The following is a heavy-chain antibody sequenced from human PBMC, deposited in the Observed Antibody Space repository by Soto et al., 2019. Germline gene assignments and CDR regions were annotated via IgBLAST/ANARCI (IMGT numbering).Heavy chain of an antibody. D-gene: IGHD2-15*01. CDR2: ISWNSGSI. Sequence: EVQLVESGGGLVQPGRSLRLSCAASGFTFDDYAMHWVRQAPGKGLEWVSGISWNSGSIGYEDSVKGRFTISRDNAKNSPYLQMNSLRAEYTALYCCAKYHCIGGSCSIDYWGQGPLVTVSS. V-gene: IGHV3-9*01. CDR1: GFTFDDYA. CDR3: AKYHCIGGSCSIDY. J-gene: IGHJ4*02.